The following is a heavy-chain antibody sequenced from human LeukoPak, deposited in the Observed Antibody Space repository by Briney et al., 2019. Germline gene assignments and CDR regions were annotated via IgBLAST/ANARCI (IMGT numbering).Heavy chain of an antibody. D-gene: IGHD6-19*01. CDR1: GFTFSSYS. CDR2: ISSGSTTI. V-gene: IGHV3-48*04. Sequence: PGGSLRLSCTASGFTFSSYSMNWVRQAPGKGLEWVSYISSGSTTIYYADSVKGRFTISRDNAKNSLYLQMNSLRAEDTAVYYCARSQLGSEVAGRGYYFDYWGQGTLVTVSS. J-gene: IGHJ4*02. CDR3: ARSQLGSEVAGRGYYFDY.